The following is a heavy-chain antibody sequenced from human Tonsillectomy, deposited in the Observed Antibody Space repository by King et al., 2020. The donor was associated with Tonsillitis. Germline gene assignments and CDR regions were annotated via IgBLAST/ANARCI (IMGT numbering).Heavy chain of an antibody. Sequence: QLQESGPGLVKPSQTLSLTCTVSGTSLSRDSSYWNWIRQPAGKGLEWIGRIHTRGSSNYNPSLKSRVAMSVDTSKRQISLTLSSVTAADTAVYFCANSGYGDVFDVWGLGTMVIVSS. V-gene: IGHV4-61*02. CDR1: GTSLSRDSSY. D-gene: IGHD5-12*01. CDR3: ANSGYGDVFDV. CDR2: IHTRGSS. J-gene: IGHJ3*01.